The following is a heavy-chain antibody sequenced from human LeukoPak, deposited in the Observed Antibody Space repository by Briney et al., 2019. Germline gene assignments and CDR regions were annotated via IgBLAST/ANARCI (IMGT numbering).Heavy chain of an antibody. D-gene: IGHD4-17*01. Sequence: GGSLRLSCKASGFTFSSYSMNWVRQAPGKGLEWLAYISSDMTVIYHADSLKGRFTVSRDNAKNSVFLQMNGLEDEDTAVYYCARDRNPDYGDSETVGMGRYWGQGTLVTVSS. V-gene: IGHV3-48*02. CDR3: ARDRNPDYGDSETVGMGRY. CDR2: ISSDMTVI. J-gene: IGHJ4*02. CDR1: GFTFSSYS.